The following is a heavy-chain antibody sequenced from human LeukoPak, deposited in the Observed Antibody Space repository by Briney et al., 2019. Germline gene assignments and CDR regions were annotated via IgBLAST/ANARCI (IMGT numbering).Heavy chain of an antibody. D-gene: IGHD3-16*02. J-gene: IGHJ4*02. V-gene: IGHV3-21*01. CDR2: ISSSSSCI. CDR3: ARQDYVWGSYRPSPDY. Sequence: GGSLRLSCAASGFTFSSYSMNWVRQAPGKGLEWVSSISSSSSCIYYADSVKGRFTISRDNAKNSLYLQMNGLRAEDTAVYYCARQDYVWGSYRPSPDYRGQGTLVTVSS. CDR1: GFTFSSYS.